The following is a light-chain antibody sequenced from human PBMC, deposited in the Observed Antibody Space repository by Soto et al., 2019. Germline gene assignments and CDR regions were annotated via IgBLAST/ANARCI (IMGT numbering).Light chain of an antibody. CDR3: QQYKTNWS. Sequence: DIQMTQSPSTLSASVGDRITITCRASQSISNWLTWYQQKPGKAPKVLIYKASTLESGVPSRFSGSGSGTEFTLTISSLQPDDFATYYCQQYKTNWSFGQGTKVDIK. CDR2: KAS. CDR1: QSISNW. J-gene: IGKJ1*01. V-gene: IGKV1-5*03.